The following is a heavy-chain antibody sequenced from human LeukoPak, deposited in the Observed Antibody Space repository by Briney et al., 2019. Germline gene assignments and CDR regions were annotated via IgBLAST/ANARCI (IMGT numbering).Heavy chain of an antibody. Sequence: ASVKVSCKASGYTFTSYGISWVRQAPGQGLEWMGWIGAYNGNTNYAQKLQGRVTMTTDTSTSTAYMELRSLRSDDTAVYYYARVVTMVRGVIGGHWFDPWGQGTLVTVSS. CDR1: GYTFTSYG. CDR2: IGAYNGNT. CDR3: ARVVTMVRGVIGGHWFDP. V-gene: IGHV1-18*01. D-gene: IGHD3-10*01. J-gene: IGHJ5*02.